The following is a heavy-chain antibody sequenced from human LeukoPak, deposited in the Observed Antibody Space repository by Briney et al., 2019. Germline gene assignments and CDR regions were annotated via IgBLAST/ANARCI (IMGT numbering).Heavy chain of an antibody. V-gene: IGHV3-74*01. CDR3: ATLPWVDGFISDY. CDR1: GFTFSSFW. CDR2: INVDGSST. J-gene: IGHJ4*02. D-gene: IGHD5-24*01. Sequence: GGSLRLSCAASGFTFSSFWMHWVRQAPGKGLVWVSRINVDGSSTNYADSVKGRFTISRDNAKNTLYLQMISLRAEDTSVYYCATLPWVDGFISDYWGQGVLVTVSS.